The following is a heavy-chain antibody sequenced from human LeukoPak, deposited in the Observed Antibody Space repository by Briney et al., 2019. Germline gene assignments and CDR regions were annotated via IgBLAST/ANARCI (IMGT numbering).Heavy chain of an antibody. CDR3: ARAGLYSSSSALAADY. CDR2: INPSGGST. Sequence: ASVKVSCKASGYTFTSYYMHWVRQAPGQGLEWMGIINPSGGSTSYAQKFQGRVTMTRDTSTSTVYMELSSLRSEDTAVYYCARAGLYSSSSALAADYWGQGTLVAVSS. J-gene: IGHJ4*02. D-gene: IGHD6-6*01. V-gene: IGHV1-46*01. CDR1: GYTFTSYY.